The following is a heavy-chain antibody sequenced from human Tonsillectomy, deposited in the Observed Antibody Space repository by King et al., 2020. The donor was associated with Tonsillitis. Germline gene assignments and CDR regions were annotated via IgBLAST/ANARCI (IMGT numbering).Heavy chain of an antibody. D-gene: IGHD3-22*01. CDR1: GYTFTGYQ. CDR3: ARVNYDTSGFPSSYFDY. J-gene: IGHJ4*02. V-gene: IGHV1-2*02. Sequence: QLVQSGAEVKKPGASVKVSCKASGYTFTGYQMHWVRQAPGQGLEWMGWINPNSGGTNYAQKFQGRVTMTRDKSISTAYMELSRLRSDDTAVYYCARVNYDTSGFPSSYFDYWGQGTLVTVSS. CDR2: INPNSGGT.